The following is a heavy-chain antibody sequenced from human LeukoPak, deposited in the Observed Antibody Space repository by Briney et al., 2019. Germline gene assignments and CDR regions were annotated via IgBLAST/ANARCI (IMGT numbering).Heavy chain of an antibody. V-gene: IGHV3-30*18. CDR3: AKGRGGDYSYGSYYFEY. J-gene: IGHJ4*02. D-gene: IGHD5-18*01. CDR1: GFTFSSYG. CDR2: VSSDGSYN. Sequence: GRSLRLSCAASGFTFSSYGMHWVRQAPGKGLEWVAVVSSDGSYNYYVDSVKGRFTISRDNSENTLFLQMDSLRAEDAAVYYCAKGRGGDYSYGSYYFEYWGQGTLVTVSS.